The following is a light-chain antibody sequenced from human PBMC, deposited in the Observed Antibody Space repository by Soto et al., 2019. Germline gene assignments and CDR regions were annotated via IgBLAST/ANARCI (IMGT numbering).Light chain of an antibody. CDR3: QQYKDWRT. J-gene: IGKJ1*01. CDR1: QSVSNN. Sequence: EIVMTQSPATLSVSPGERATLSCRASQSVSNNLAWYQQRPGQPPRLLIYGASTRATGVSARFSGSGSETEFTLTISRLQCEDFAVYYCQQYKDWRTFGQGTKVEIK. V-gene: IGKV3-15*01. CDR2: GAS.